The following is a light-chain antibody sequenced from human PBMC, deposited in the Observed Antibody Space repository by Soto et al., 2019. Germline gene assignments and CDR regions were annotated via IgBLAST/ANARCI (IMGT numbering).Light chain of an antibody. CDR2: DAS. CDR1: QSISSW. J-gene: IGKJ5*01. V-gene: IGKV1-33*01. CDR3: QQYENLPT. Sequence: DIQMTQSPSSVSASGGGGVTVTCRASQSISSWLAWYQQKPGRAPKLLIYDASNLEAGVPSRFRGSGSGTDFTFTISRLQPEDIATYYCQQYENLPTFGQGTRLEIK.